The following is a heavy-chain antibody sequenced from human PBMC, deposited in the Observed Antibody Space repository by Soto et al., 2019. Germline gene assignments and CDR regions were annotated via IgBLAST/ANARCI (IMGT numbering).Heavy chain of an antibody. Sequence: EVQLVESGGGLVQPGGSLRLSCAASGFTFNAYAMTWVRQAPGKGLEWVSAIGGSGGNRYYAGSVRGRFTISRDNSKDTVDLQMNSLRVEDTAVYYCARVASDYINSVDHWGQGILVSVSS. D-gene: IGHD4-4*01. CDR2: IGGSGGNR. CDR3: ARVASDYINSVDH. CDR1: GFTFNAYA. V-gene: IGHV3-23*04. J-gene: IGHJ4*02.